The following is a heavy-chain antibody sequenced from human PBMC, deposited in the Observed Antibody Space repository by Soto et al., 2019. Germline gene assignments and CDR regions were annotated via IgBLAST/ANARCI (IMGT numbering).Heavy chain of an antibody. D-gene: IGHD2-15*01. V-gene: IGHV3-30*18. Sequence: GGSLRLSCAASGFTFSSYGMHWVRQAPGKGLEWVAVISYDGSNKYYADSVKGRFTISRDNSKNTLYLQMNSLRAEDTAVYYCAKGAQNCSGGSCYSSWAFDIWGQGTMVTVSS. CDR1: GFTFSSYG. CDR3: AKGAQNCSGGSCYSSWAFDI. J-gene: IGHJ3*02. CDR2: ISYDGSNK.